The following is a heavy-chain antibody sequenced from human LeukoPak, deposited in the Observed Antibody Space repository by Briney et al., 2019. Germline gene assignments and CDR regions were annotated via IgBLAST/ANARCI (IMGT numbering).Heavy chain of an antibody. CDR3: ARLSTVTTSFDY. Sequence: SETLSLTCTVSGYSISSGYYWAWIRQPPGKGLQWIGNIYHSGNTYYNPSLKSRVTISVDTSKNQFSLKLSSVTAADTAVYYCARLSTVTTSFDYWGQGTLVTVSS. D-gene: IGHD4-17*01. V-gene: IGHV4-38-2*02. J-gene: IGHJ4*02. CDR2: IYHSGNT. CDR1: GYSISSGYY.